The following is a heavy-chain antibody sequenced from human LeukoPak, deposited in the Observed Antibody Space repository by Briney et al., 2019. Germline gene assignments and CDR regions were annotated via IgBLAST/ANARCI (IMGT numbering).Heavy chain of an antibody. V-gene: IGHV4-4*07. CDR1: GGSIGSNY. Sequence: SETLSLTCTVSGGSIGSNYWSWIRQSAGKGLEWIGRIYTSGRTNYNPSFKSRVTMSVDTSKNQFSLKLSSVTAADTAVYYCARDTAGYFDWVTSHVFDIWGQGTMVTVSS. J-gene: IGHJ3*02. CDR3: ARDTAGYFDWVTSHVFDI. CDR2: IYTSGRT. D-gene: IGHD3-9*01.